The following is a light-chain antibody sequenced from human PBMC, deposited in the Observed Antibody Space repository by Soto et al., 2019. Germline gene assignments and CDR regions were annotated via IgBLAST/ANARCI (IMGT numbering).Light chain of an antibody. Sequence: QSVLTQPASVSGSPGQSITISCTGTSRDVGGYNYVSWYQQHPGKAPKLMIYDVSDRPSGVSSRFSGSKSGNTAALTISGLQAEDDSDYYCSSYTSSISLYVFGTGTKVTVL. V-gene: IGLV2-14*01. CDR2: DVS. CDR3: SSYTSSISLYV. J-gene: IGLJ1*01. CDR1: SRDVGGYNY.